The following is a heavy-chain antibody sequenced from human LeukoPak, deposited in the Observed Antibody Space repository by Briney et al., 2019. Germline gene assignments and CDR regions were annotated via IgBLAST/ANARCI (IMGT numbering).Heavy chain of an antibody. CDR3: AKGPRDGCIDY. CDR1: GITFSSYA. J-gene: IGHJ4*02. Sequence: GGSLRLSCAASGITFSSYAMSWVRQAPGKGLEWVSSISSSSTCTYYADSVKGQFTISRDNSENTLYLQMNSLRAEDTAVYYCAKGPRDGCIDYWGQGTLVTVSS. CDR2: ISSSSTCT. V-gene: IGHV3-23*01. D-gene: IGHD5-24*01.